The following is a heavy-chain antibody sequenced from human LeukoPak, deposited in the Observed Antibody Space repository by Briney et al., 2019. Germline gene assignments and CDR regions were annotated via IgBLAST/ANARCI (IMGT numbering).Heavy chain of an antibody. V-gene: IGHV4-34*01. J-gene: IGHJ4*02. CDR1: GGSFSGYH. D-gene: IGHD6-13*01. CDR3: ARGTLGAAAGTGGGYFDY. CDR2: INHSGST. Sequence: SETLSLTCAVYGGSFSGYHWSWLRQPPGKGREWIGEINHSGSTNYNPSLKSRVHISVATSQNQFSLKLSSATAADTAVYYCARGTLGAAAGTGGGYFDYWGQGTLVPVSS.